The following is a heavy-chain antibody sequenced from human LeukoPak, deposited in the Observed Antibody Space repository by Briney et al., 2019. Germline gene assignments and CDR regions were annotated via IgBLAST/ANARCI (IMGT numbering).Heavy chain of an antibody. J-gene: IGHJ4*02. CDR1: GFTFSDYW. CDR2: IKQDGSQR. V-gene: IGHV3-7*01. Sequence: GGSLRLSCTASGFTFSDYWMTWVRQAPGKGPEWVANIKQDGSQRYYVDSVRGRFTISRDNAKNSLFLQMNGLRAEDTAVYFDYWGQETLVTVSS. CDR3: Y.